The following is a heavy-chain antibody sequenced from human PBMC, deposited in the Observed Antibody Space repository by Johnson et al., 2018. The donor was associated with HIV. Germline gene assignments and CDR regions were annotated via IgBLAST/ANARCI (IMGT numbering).Heavy chain of an antibody. CDR2: IYSGGST. CDR3: ARDELGEDAFDI. CDR1: GFTVSSNY. D-gene: IGHD3-16*01. V-gene: IGHV3-53*01. Sequence: EVHLVESGGGLVQPGGSLRLSCAASGFTVSSNYMSWVRQAPGKGLEWVSVIYSGGSTYYADSVKGRFTISRDNSKNTLYLQMNSLRAEDTAVYYCARDELGEDAFDIWGQGTMVTVSS. J-gene: IGHJ3*02.